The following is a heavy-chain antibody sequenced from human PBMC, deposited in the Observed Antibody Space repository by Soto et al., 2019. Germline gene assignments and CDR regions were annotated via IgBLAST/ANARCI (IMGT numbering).Heavy chain of an antibody. CDR3: ARDTRYCTNGVCPSMGMDV. Sequence: SVKVSCKASGYTFTSYYMHWVRQAPVQGLEWMGIINPSGGSTSYAQKFQGRVTMTRDTSTSTVYMELSSLRSEDTAVYYCARDTRYCTNGVCPSMGMDVWGQGTTVTVSS. V-gene: IGHV1-46*01. D-gene: IGHD2-8*01. CDR2: INPSGGST. J-gene: IGHJ6*02. CDR1: GYTFTSYY.